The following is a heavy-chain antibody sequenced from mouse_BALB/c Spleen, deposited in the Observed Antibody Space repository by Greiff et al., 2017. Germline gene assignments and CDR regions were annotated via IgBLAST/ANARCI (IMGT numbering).Heavy chain of an antibody. CDR1: GYTFTSYW. D-gene: IGHD1-1*01. CDR2: INPSNGRT. Sequence: QVQLQQPGAELVKPGASVKLSCKASGYTFTSYWMHWVKQRPGQGLEWIGEINPSNGRTNYNEKFKSKATLTVDKSSSTAYMQLSSLTSEDSAVYYCARGRNYPWFAYWGQGTLVTVSA. J-gene: IGHJ3*01. V-gene: IGHV1S81*02. CDR3: ARGRNYPWFAY.